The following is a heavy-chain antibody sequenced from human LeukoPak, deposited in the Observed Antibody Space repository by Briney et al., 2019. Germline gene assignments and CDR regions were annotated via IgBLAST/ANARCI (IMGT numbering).Heavy chain of an antibody. CDR1: GYTLTELF. CDR3: ATGRFLNPRQILNWFDP. CDR2: FDPVDGET. Sequence: GAAVKVSCKVSGYTLTELFMHWVRQAPGKGVEWMGGFDPVDGETIYAQKFQGRVTMTEDTSTDTAYMELSSLRSEDTAVYYCATGRFLNPRQILNWFDPWGQGTLVTVSS. D-gene: IGHD3-3*01. V-gene: IGHV1-24*01. J-gene: IGHJ5*02.